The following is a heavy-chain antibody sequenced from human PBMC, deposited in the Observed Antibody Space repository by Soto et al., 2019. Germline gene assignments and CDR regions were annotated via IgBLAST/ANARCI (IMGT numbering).Heavy chain of an antibody. Sequence: SETLSLTCAVSGYSISSGYYWGWIRQPPGKGLEWIGSIYHSGSTYYNPSLKSRVTISVDTSKNQFSLKLSSVTAADTAVYYCAREKYSYGYGLYYSCGMDVWGQGTTVTVSS. J-gene: IGHJ6*02. CDR3: AREKYSYGYGLYYSCGMDV. V-gene: IGHV4-38-2*02. CDR1: GYSISSGYY. CDR2: IYHSGST. D-gene: IGHD5-18*01.